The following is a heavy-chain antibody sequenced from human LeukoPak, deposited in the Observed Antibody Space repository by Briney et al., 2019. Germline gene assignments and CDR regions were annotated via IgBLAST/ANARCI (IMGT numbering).Heavy chain of an antibody. CDR1: GFTLSSYW. V-gene: IGHV3-7*01. J-gene: IGHJ4*02. D-gene: IGHD3-22*01. Sequence: GGSLRLSCAASGFTLSSYWMSWVRQAPGKGLEWVANINQDGREKNYVDSVKGRFTISRDTAKNSLSPQMNSLRAEDTAVYYCARDRYWGSGYYDNDYWGQGTLVTVSS. CDR3: ARDRYWGSGYYDNDY. CDR2: INQDGREK.